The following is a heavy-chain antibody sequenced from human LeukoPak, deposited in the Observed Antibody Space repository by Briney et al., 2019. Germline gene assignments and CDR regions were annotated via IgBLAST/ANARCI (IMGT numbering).Heavy chain of an antibody. CDR3: ARGSGGYDYVY. CDR1: GGSISSHY. J-gene: IGHJ4*02. V-gene: IGHV4-59*11. D-gene: IGHD5-12*01. Sequence: PPETLSPTGTVSGGSISSHYGSWVRQPPRKGLGWSGDIYYRGSPTYNRSVKSRVDMSIDTSKNQFCLKMSSVTAADTAVYYCARGSGGYDYVYWGQGTLVTVSS. CDR2: IYYRGSP.